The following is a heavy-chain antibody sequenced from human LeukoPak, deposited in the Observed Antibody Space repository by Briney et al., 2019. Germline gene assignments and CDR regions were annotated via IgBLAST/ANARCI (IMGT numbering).Heavy chain of an antibody. CDR1: GFTFSSYG. CDR3: AELGITMIGGV. J-gene: IGHJ6*04. Sequence: GGSLRLSCAASGFTFSSYGMNWVRQAPGKGLKWVSYISSSGSTIYYADSVKGRFTISRDNAKNSLYLQMNSLRAEDTAVYYCAELGITMIGGVWGKGTTVTISS. D-gene: IGHD3-10*02. V-gene: IGHV3-48*04. CDR2: ISSSGSTI.